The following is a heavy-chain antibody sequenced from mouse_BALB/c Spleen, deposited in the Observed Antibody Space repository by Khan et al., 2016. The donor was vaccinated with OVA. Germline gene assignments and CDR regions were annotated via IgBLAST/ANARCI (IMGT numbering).Heavy chain of an antibody. CDR3: TRRDYYAYYWFFDV. J-gene: IGHJ1*01. CDR1: GYTFTEYN. D-gene: IGHD1-2*01. V-gene: IGHV1-18*01. CDR2: FNPNNGGT. Sequence: VQLQQSGPELVKPGASVRISCKTSGYTFTEYNMHWVKQSHGKSLEWLGGFNPNNGGTSYNQKFKGKATLTVDKSSSTAYMELRSLTSEDSAVYYCTRRDYYAYYWFFDVWGAGTTVTVSS.